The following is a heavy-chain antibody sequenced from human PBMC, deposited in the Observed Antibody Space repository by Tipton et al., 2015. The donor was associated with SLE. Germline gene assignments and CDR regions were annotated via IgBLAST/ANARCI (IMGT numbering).Heavy chain of an antibody. J-gene: IGHJ5*02. Sequence: RSLRLSCTASGFIFESHAMRWVRQAPGKGLEWVGFIRTKTNGGTTEYAASVKGRFTISRDDSKNIAYLQMNSLKAEDTAVYYCTRLAVIAPIRRWFDPWGQGTLVTV. V-gene: IGHV3-49*04. D-gene: IGHD2-21*01. CDR3: TRLAVIAPIRRWFDP. CDR1: GFIFESHA. CDR2: IRTKTNGGTT.